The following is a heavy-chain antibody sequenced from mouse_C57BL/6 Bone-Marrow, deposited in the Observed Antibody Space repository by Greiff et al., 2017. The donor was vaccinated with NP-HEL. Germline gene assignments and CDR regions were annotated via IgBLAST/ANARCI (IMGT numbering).Heavy chain of an antibody. CDR2: IGPGSGST. CDR3: ARERAYYSNYAWFAY. J-gene: IGHJ3*01. V-gene: IGHV1-77*01. CDR1: GYTFTDYY. Sequence: VKLMESGAELVKPGASVKISCKASGYTFTDYYINWVKQRPGQGLEWIGKIGPGSGSTYYNEKFKGKATLTADKSSSTAYMQLSSLTSEDSAVYFCARERAYYSNYAWFAYWGQGTLVTVSA. D-gene: IGHD2-5*01.